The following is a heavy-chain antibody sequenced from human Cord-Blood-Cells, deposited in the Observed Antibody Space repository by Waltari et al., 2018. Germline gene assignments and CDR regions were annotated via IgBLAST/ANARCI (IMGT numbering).Heavy chain of an antibody. J-gene: IGHJ6*02. CDR1: GFTFSSYW. CDR2: IKQDGSEK. CDR3: ARDSYYYYYGTDV. Sequence: EVQLVESGGGLVQPGGSLRLSCAASGFTFSSYWMSWVRQAPGKGLEWVANIKQDGSEKYYVDSVKGRFTISRDNAKNSLYLQMNSLRAEDTAVYYCARDSYYYYYGTDVWGQGTTVTVSS. V-gene: IGHV3-7*01.